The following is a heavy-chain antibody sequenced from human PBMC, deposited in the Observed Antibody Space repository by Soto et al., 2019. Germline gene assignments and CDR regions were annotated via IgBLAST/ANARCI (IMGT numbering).Heavy chain of an antibody. CDR1: GYTFTSYY. V-gene: IGHV1-46*01. CDR2: INPSGGST. CDR3: ARERADYPYYYDSSGYDAFDI. J-gene: IGHJ3*02. D-gene: IGHD3-22*01. Sequence: ASVKVSFKASGYTFTSYYMHWVRQAPGQGLEWMGIINPSGGSTSYAQKFQGRVTMTRDTSTSTVYMELSSLRSEDTAVYYCARERADYPYYYDSSGYDAFDIWGQGTMVTVSS.